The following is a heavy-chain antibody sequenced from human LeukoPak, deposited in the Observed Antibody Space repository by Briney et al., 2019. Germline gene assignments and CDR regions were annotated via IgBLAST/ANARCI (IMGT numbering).Heavy chain of an antibody. V-gene: IGHV1-69*13. Sequence: SVKVSCNASGGTFSSYAISWVRQPPGQGLEWMGGIIPIFSRANYAHKFQGRVTITADESTSTAYMELSSLRSEDTAVYYCARSIFYDFWSGYYPRTPRAPFDYWGQGTLVTVSS. CDR2: IIPIFSRA. D-gene: IGHD3-3*01. CDR3: ARSIFYDFWSGYYPRTPRAPFDY. J-gene: IGHJ4*02. CDR1: GGTFSSYA.